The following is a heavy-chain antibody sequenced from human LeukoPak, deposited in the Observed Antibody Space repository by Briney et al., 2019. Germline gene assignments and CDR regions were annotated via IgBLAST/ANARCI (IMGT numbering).Heavy chain of an antibody. D-gene: IGHD2-2*01. V-gene: IGHV3-7*01. CDR1: GVTFSNYW. CDR2: IKQDGSEK. CDR3: AREFCSSTNCYFDY. J-gene: IGHJ4*02. Sequence: GGSLRLSCAASGVTFSNYWMTWVRQAPGKGLEWVASIKQDGSEKYYVDSVKGRFTISRDNAKNSLYLQMNSLGAEDTAVYYCAREFCSSTNCYFDYWGQGTLVTVSS.